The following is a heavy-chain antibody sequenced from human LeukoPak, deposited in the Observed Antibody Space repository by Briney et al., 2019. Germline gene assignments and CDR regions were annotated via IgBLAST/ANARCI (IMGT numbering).Heavy chain of an antibody. V-gene: IGHV4-4*02. CDR2: IYHSGST. CDR1: GGSISSSNW. D-gene: IGHD6-13*01. CDR3: AREPMGIAAAGTRVYFDY. J-gene: IGHJ4*02. Sequence: SETLSLTCAVSGGSISSSNWWSWVRQPPGKGLEWIGEIYHSGSTNYNPSLKSRVTISVDKSKNEFSLKLSSVTAADTAVYYCAREPMGIAAAGTRVYFDYWGQGTLVTVSS.